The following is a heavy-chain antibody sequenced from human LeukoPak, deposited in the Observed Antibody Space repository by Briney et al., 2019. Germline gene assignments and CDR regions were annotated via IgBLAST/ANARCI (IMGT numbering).Heavy chain of an antibody. V-gene: IGHV1-18*01. CDR2: ISAYNGNT. CDR1: GYTFTSYG. J-gene: IGHJ3*02. D-gene: IGHD3-16*02. CDR3: ARGRIMITFGGVIAPCAFDI. Sequence: AAVKLSCKASGYTFTSYGISWVRQAPGQGLEWMGWISAYNGNTNYAQKLQGRDTMTTDTSTSTAYRELRSLRSDDTAVYYCARGRIMITFGGVIAPCAFDIWGQGTMVTVSS.